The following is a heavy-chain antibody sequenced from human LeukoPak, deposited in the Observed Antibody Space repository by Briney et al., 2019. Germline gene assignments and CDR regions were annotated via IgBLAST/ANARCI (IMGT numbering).Heavy chain of an antibody. J-gene: IGHJ3*02. CDR1: GFTFSSYS. CDR2: ISSSSSYI. Sequence: GGSLRLSCAASGFTFSSYSMNWVRQAPGKGLEWVSSISSSSSYIYYADSVKGRFTISRDNAKNSLYLQMNSLRAEDAAVYYCARDSKDDYGDTDAFDIWGQGTMVTVSS. CDR3: ARDSKDDYGDTDAFDI. D-gene: IGHD4-17*01. V-gene: IGHV3-21*01.